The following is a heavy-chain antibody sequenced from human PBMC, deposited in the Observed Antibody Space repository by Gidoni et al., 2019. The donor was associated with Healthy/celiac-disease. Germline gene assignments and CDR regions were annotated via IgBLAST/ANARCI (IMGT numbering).Heavy chain of an antibody. J-gene: IGHJ2*01. CDR2: INHSGST. CDR3: ARLTTVSRYFDL. V-gene: IGHV4-34*01. Sequence: QVQLQQWGAGLLKPSETLSLTCAVDGGSLSGYYWSWIRQPPGKGLEWIGEINHSGSTNYNPSLKSRVTISVDTSKNQFSLKLSSVTAADTAVYYCARLTTVSRYFDLWGRGTLVTVSS. D-gene: IGHD4-17*01. CDR1: GGSLSGYY.